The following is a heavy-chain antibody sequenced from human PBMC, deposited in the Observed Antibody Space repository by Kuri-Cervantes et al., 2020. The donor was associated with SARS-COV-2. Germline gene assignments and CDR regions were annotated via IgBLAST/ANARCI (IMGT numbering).Heavy chain of an antibody. CDR1: GGSISSSSYY. CDR3: ANVDTAVYFDH. CDR2: IYYSGST. J-gene: IGHJ4*02. V-gene: IGHV4-39*01. Sequence: SETLSLTCTVSGGSISSSSYYWGWIRQPPGKGLEWIGSIYYSGSTYYNPSLKSRVTISVDTSKNQFSLKLSSVTAADTAVYYCANVDTAVYFDHWGQGTLVTVSS. D-gene: IGHD5-18*01.